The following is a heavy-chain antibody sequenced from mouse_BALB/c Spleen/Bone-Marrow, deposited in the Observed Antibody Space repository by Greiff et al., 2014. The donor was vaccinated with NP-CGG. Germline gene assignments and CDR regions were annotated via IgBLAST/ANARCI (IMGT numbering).Heavy chain of an antibody. V-gene: IGHV14-3*02. CDR2: IDPANGYT. CDR1: GFNIKDTY. Sequence: EVQLQQSGAELVKPGASVKLSCTASGFNIKDTYMHWVKQRPEQGLEWIGRIDPANGYTKYDPKFQGKATITADTSSNTAYLQLSSLTSGDTAVYYCARGLLQYYYAMDYWGQGTSVIVSS. CDR3: ARGLLQYYYAMDY. J-gene: IGHJ4*01. D-gene: IGHD2-3*01.